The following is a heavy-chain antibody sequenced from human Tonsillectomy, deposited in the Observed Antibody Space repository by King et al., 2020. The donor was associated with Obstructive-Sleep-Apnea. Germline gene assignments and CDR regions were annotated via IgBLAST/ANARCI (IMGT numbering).Heavy chain of an antibody. Sequence: VQLQESGPGLVKPSETLSLTFTVSGGPIGTYHWSWIRQPPGKGLEWIGYIYHSGSSNYNPSLKSRITISVETSKNQFSLKLSSVTAADTAVYYCARGRSYWYFDLWGRGTLVTVSS. D-gene: IGHD5-12*01. J-gene: IGHJ2*01. V-gene: IGHV4-59*08. CDR1: GGPIGTYH. CDR2: IYHSGSS. CDR3: ARGRSYWYFDL.